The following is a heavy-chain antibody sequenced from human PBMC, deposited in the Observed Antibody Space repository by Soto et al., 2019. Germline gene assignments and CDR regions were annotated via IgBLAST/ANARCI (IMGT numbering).Heavy chain of an antibody. J-gene: IGHJ5*02. V-gene: IGHV3-30*18. Sequence: QVQLVESGGGVVQPGKSLRLSCAASGFTFSGYGMHWVRQAPGKGLEWVAVISYDGSNKHYADSMKGRFTISRDNSRNTLYLQMTSLRAEDTALYYCAKDSSVVFSWVDPWGQGTLVTVSS. D-gene: IGHD3-3*01. CDR2: ISYDGSNK. CDR3: AKDSSVVFSWVDP. CDR1: GFTFSGYG.